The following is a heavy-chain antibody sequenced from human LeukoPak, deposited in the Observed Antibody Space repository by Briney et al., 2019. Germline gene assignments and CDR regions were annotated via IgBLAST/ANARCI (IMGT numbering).Heavy chain of an antibody. D-gene: IGHD6-13*01. Sequence: ETLSLTCTVSGGSISSSSYYWGWIRQPPGKGLEWVANIKQDGSEKYYVDSVKGRFTISRDNAKNSLYLQMNSLRAEDTAVYYCARGGAASIWGQGTMVTVSS. CDR2: IKQDGSEK. CDR1: GGSISSSSYY. V-gene: IGHV3-7*01. CDR3: ARGGAASI. J-gene: IGHJ3*02.